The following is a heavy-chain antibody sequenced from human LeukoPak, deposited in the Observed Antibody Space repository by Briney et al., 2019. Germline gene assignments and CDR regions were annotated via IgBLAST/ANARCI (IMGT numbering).Heavy chain of an antibody. Sequence: SKTLSLTCAVYGGSFSGYYWSWIRQPPGKGLEWIGEINHSGSTNYNPSLKSRVTISVDTSKNQFSLKLSSVTAADTAVYYCARSRSYGYRDVDYWGQGTLVTVSS. D-gene: IGHD5-18*01. CDR2: INHSGST. CDR1: GGSFSGYY. CDR3: ARSRSYGYRDVDY. J-gene: IGHJ4*02. V-gene: IGHV4-34*01.